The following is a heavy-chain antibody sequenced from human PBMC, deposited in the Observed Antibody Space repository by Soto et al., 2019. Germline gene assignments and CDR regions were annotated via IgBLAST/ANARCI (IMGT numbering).Heavy chain of an antibody. J-gene: IGHJ5*02. V-gene: IGHV4-59*01. D-gene: IGHD3-10*01. CDR3: ARGSSGSYYRPSYWFDP. CDR2: IYYSGST. CDR1: GFSISSYY. Sequence: SETLSLTCTVSGFSISSYYWSWIRQPTGKGLEWIGYIYYSGSTNYNPSLKSRVTISVDTSKNQFSLKLSSVTAADTAVYYCARGSSGSYYRPSYWFDPWGQGTLVTVSS.